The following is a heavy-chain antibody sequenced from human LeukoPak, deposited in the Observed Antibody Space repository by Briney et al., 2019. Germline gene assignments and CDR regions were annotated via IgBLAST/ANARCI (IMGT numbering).Heavy chain of an antibody. CDR1: GGTFSSYA. V-gene: IGHV1-69*01. J-gene: IGHJ5*02. Sequence: SVKVSCKASGGTFSSYAISWVRQAPGQGLEWMGGIIPIFGTANYAQKFQGRVTITADESTSTAYMGLSSLRSEDTAVYYCARGLTYYDFWSGSNGFDPWGQGTLVTVSS. CDR3: ARGLTYYDFWSGSNGFDP. CDR2: IIPIFGTA. D-gene: IGHD3-3*01.